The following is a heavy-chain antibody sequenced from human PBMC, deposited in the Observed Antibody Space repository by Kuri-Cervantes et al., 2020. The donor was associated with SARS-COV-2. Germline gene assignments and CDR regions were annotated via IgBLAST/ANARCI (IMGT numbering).Heavy chain of an antibody. CDR1: GYTFTGYY. CDR2: INPNRGGP. J-gene: IGHJ3*02. CDR3: ARDGPTYYYDSSGYSPVLAFDI. Sequence: ASVKVSCKASGYTFTGYYMHWVRQAPGQGLEWMGRINPNRGGPNYAQKFQGRVTLTRDTSISTAYMELRSLRSDDTAVYYCARDGPTYYYDSSGYSPVLAFDIWGQGKMVTVSS. V-gene: IGHV1-2*06. D-gene: IGHD3-22*01.